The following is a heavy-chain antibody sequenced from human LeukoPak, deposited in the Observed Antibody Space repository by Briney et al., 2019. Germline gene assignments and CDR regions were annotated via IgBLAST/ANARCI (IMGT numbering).Heavy chain of an antibody. CDR3: ARDSLWFDP. V-gene: IGHV3-7*01. CDR1: GFTFSSYA. CDR2: IKQDGSEK. Sequence: GGSLRLSCAVSGFTFSSYAMHWVRQAPGKGLEWVANIKQDGSEKYYVDSVEGRFTISRDNAKNSLYLQMNSLRAEDTAVYYCARDSLWFDPWGQGTLVTVSS. J-gene: IGHJ5*02.